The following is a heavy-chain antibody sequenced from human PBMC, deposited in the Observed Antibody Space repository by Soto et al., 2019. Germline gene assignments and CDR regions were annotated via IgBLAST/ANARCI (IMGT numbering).Heavy chain of an antibody. CDR2: IYYSGST. CDR3: ARVGGAARPIRPY. J-gene: IGHJ4*02. D-gene: IGHD6-6*01. CDR1: GGSISSSSYY. Sequence: PSETLSLTCTVSGGSISSSSYYWGWIRQPPGKGLEWIGSIYYSGSTYYNPSLKSRVTISVDTSKNQFSLKLSSVTAADTAVYYCARVGGAARPIRPYWGQGTLVTVSS. V-gene: IGHV4-39*07.